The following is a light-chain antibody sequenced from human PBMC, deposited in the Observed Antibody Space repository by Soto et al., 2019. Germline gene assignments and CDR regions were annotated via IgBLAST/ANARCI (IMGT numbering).Light chain of an antibody. J-gene: IGLJ3*02. CDR2: EGS. Sequence: QSALTQPASVSGSPGQSITISCTGTSSDVGSYNLVSWYQQHPGKAPKLMIYEGSKRPSGVSNCFSGSKSGNTASLTLSGLQAEDEADYYCCSYAGSSTWVFGGGTKLTVL. CDR3: CSYAGSSTWV. CDR1: SSDVGSYNL. V-gene: IGLV2-23*01.